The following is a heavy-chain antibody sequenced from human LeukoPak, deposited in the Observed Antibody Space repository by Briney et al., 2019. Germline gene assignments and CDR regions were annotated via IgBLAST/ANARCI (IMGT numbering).Heavy chain of an antibody. CDR1: EFTFSSYW. Sequence: PGGSLRLSCAASEFTFSSYWMSWVRQAPGKGLEWVANIKQDGGEKYYLDSVKGRFTVSRDNAKNSLYLQMNSLRDEDTAVYYCARDRIAAIHPFDYWGQGTLVTVSS. J-gene: IGHJ4*02. V-gene: IGHV3-7*01. D-gene: IGHD2-15*01. CDR3: ARDRIAAIHPFDY. CDR2: IKQDGGEK.